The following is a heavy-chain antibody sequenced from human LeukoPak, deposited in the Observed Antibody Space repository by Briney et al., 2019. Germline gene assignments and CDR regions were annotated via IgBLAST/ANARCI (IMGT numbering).Heavy chain of an antibody. D-gene: IGHD3-10*01. J-gene: IGHJ4*02. V-gene: IGHV4-34*01. Sequence: TGGSLRLSCAASGFTFSSYGMSWIRQPPGKGLEWIGEINHSGSTNYNPSLKSRVTISVDTSKNQFSLKLSSVTAADTAVYYCARLPKKYYYGSGRNLGPAYYFDYWGQGTLVTVSS. CDR1: GFTFSSYG. CDR2: INHSGST. CDR3: ARLPKKYYYGSGRNLGPAYYFDY.